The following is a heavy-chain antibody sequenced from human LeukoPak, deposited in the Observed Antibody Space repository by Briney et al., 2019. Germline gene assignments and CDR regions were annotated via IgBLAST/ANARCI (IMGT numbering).Heavy chain of an antibody. CDR2: IKQDGSEK. D-gene: IGHD2-15*01. V-gene: IGHV3-7*01. CDR1: GFTFSSYS. CDR3: AREGYCNVTTCVLAWLDP. Sequence: GGSLRLSCAASGFTFSSYSMTWVRQAPGKGLEWVANIKQDGSEKYYVDSVKGRFTISRDNAKNSLYLQMNSLRAEDTAVYYCAREGYCNVTTCVLAWLDPWGQGTLVTVSS. J-gene: IGHJ5*02.